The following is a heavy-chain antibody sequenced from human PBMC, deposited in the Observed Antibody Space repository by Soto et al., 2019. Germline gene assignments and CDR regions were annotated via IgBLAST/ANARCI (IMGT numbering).Heavy chain of an antibody. CDR3: ARGYCTNGVCYGYYHMDV. D-gene: IGHD2-8*01. J-gene: IGHJ6*03. Sequence: SETLSLTCTVSGGSISSGGYYWSWIRQHPGKGLEWIGYIYYSGSTYYNPSLKSRVTISVDTSKNQFSLKLSSVTAADTAVYYCARGYCTNGVCYGYYHMDVWGKGTTVTVSS. CDR1: GGSISSGGYY. V-gene: IGHV4-31*03. CDR2: IYYSGST.